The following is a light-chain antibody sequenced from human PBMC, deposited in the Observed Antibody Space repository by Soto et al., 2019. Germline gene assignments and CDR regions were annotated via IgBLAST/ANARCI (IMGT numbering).Light chain of an antibody. CDR1: QGIRND. J-gene: IGKJ1*01. CDR3: LQDYNYSWT. CDR2: AAS. Sequence: AIQRTQSPSSLSASVGDRVTITCRASQGIRNDLGWYQQKPGKAPKLLIYAASSLQSGVPSRFSGSGSGTDFTLTISSLQPEDFATYYCLQDYNYSWTFGQGTKVDIK. V-gene: IGKV1-6*01.